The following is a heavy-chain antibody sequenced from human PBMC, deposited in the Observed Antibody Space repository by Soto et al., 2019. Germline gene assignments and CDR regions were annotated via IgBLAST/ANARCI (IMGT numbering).Heavy chain of an antibody. D-gene: IGHD1-1*01. CDR2: ISWNSGKL. Sequence: EVQLVASGGGLVQPGRSLNLSSAGCGSTFDDYTTSWVRQAPRKGLEGVSGISWNSGKLGYADSVKGRFTISRDNARNTLYLQMNSLRAEDTALYYCAKGARKAWNEMDVWGQGTTVTVSS. CDR3: AKGARKAWNEMDV. V-gene: IGHV3-9*01. J-gene: IGHJ6*02. CDR1: GSTFDDYT.